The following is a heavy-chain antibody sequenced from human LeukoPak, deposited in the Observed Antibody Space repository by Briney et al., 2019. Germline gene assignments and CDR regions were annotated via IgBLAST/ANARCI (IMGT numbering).Heavy chain of an antibody. CDR2: IYTSGST. D-gene: IGHD3-16*01. CDR3: AGDMGGDAFDI. CDR1: GGSISSGSYY. Sequence: PSQTLSLTCTVSGGSISSGSYYWSWIRQPAGKGLEWIGRIYTSGSTNYNPSLKSRVTISVDTSKNQFSLKLSSVTAADTAVYYCAGDMGGDAFDIWGQGTMVTVSS. J-gene: IGHJ3*02. V-gene: IGHV4-61*02.